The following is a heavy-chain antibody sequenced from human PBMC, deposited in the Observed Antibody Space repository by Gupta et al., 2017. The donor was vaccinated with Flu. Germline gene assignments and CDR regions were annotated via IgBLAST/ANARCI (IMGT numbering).Heavy chain of an antibody. V-gene: IGHV1-18*01. J-gene: IGHJ4*02. CDR2: ISAYNGHT. CDR3: ARGGDDSSPNYFDY. D-gene: IGHD6-13*01. Sequence: RQAPGQGLEWMGWISAYNGHTSYAQNLQGRVTLTTDTSTNTAYMELRSLRSDDTALYYCARGGDDSSPNYFDYWCQGTLVTVSS.